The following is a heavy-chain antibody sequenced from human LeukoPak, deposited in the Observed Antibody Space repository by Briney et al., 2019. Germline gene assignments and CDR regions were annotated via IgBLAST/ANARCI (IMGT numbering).Heavy chain of an antibody. D-gene: IGHD5/OR15-5a*01. V-gene: IGHV1-8*01. Sequence: ASVTVSCKASGYTFTSYDINWVRQATGQGLEWMGWMNPHSHNTDYAQKFQGRVTMTRNTSITTAYMELSSLRSDDTAVYYCAGGKLVSGRYYYYGLDVWGQGTTVTVSS. CDR2: MNPHSHNT. CDR3: AGGKLVSGRYYYYGLDV. CDR1: GYTFTSYD. J-gene: IGHJ6*02.